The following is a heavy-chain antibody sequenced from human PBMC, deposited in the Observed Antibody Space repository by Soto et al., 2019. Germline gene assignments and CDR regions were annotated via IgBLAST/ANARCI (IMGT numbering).Heavy chain of an antibody. V-gene: IGHV3-48*02. CDR1: VFTFISYS. D-gene: IGHD1-26*01. Sequence: GWSLRLSCAASVFTFISYSMNWVRQAPGKGLEWVSYISSSSSTIYYADSVKGRFTISRDNAKNSLYLQMNSLRDGDTAVYYCARDFVGARLGYWGQGTLVTVS. J-gene: IGHJ4*02. CDR3: ARDFVGARLGY. CDR2: ISSSSSTI.